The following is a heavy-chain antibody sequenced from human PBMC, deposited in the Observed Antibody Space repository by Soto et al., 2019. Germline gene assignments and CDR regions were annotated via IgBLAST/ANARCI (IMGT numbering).Heavy chain of an antibody. J-gene: IGHJ5*02. CDR1: GFTFSDYY. V-gene: IGHV3-11*01. Sequence: GGSLRLSCAASGFTFSDYYMSWIRQAPGKGLEWVSYISSSGSTIYYADSVKGRFTISRDNAKNSLYLQMNSLRAEDTAVYYCARTAVPAAQVNWFDPWGQGTLVTVSS. CDR2: ISSSGSTI. CDR3: ARTAVPAAQVNWFDP. D-gene: IGHD2-2*01.